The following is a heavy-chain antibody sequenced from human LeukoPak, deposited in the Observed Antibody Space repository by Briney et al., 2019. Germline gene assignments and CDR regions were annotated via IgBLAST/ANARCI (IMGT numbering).Heavy chain of an antibody. CDR2: ITTTFYT. Sequence: PGGSLRLSCAASGFTFSSYSFNWVRQVPGKGLEWVSSITTTFYTYYTDSVKGRFTISRDNAKNSLYLQMISLRAEDTAVYYCAAGAPRWNYYFDYWGQGTLVTVSS. D-gene: IGHD1-7*01. V-gene: IGHV3-21*01. CDR3: AAGAPRWNYYFDY. J-gene: IGHJ4*02. CDR1: GFTFSSYS.